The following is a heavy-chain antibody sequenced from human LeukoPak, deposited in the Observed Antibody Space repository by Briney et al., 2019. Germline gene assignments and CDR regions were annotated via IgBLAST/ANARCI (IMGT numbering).Heavy chain of an antibody. CDR2: IKTKSDRGTT. Sequence: GGSLRLSCVASGFIFRDAYMNWVRQAPGKGLEWVGRIKTKSDRGTTDYAAPVKVRFTITRDDSKSTLYLQMDSLKTDDTAMYYCTRARILGYCSGGSCYCFDYWGQGTLVTVSS. CDR1: GFIFRDAY. J-gene: IGHJ4*02. D-gene: IGHD2-15*01. V-gene: IGHV3-15*01. CDR3: TRARILGYCSGGSCYCFDY.